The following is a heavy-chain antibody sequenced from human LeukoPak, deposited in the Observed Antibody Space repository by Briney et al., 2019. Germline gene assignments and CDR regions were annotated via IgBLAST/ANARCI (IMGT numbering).Heavy chain of an antibody. CDR3: ALVVVPAAIYY. V-gene: IGHV1-8*02. Sequence: ASVKVSCKASGGTFSSYAISWVRQAPGQGLEWMGWMNPNSGNTGYAQKFQGRVTMTRNTSISTAYMELSSLRSEDTAVYYCALVVVPAAIYYWGQGTLVTVSS. J-gene: IGHJ4*02. CDR2: MNPNSGNT. D-gene: IGHD2-2*02. CDR1: GGTFSSYA.